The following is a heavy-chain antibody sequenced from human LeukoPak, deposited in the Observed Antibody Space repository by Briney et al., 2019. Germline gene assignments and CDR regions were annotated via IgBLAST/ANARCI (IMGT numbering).Heavy chain of an antibody. CDR3: ARDILTGSQSRFQH. Sequence: GGSLRLSCAASGFTFSSYSMTWVRQAPGKGLEWVSYISSTSSTIYYADSVKGRFTLSRDNAKNSLYLQMNSLRAEDTAVYYCARDILTGSQSRFQHWGQGTLVTVSS. CDR2: ISSTSSTI. V-gene: IGHV3-48*04. J-gene: IGHJ1*01. CDR1: GFTFSSYS. D-gene: IGHD3-9*01.